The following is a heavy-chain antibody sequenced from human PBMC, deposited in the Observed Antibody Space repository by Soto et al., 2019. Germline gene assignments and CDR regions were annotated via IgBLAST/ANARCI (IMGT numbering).Heavy chain of an antibody. V-gene: IGHV1-69*13. CDR1: GGTFSSYA. Sequence: SVKVSCKASGGTFSSYAIRWARQAPGQGLEWMGGIIPIFGTANYAQKFQGRVTITADESTSTAYMELSSLRSEDTAVYYCASLIEHQGNNWFDPWGQGTLVTVSS. CDR2: IIPIFGTA. J-gene: IGHJ5*02. D-gene: IGHD2-2*01. CDR3: ASLIEHQGNNWFDP.